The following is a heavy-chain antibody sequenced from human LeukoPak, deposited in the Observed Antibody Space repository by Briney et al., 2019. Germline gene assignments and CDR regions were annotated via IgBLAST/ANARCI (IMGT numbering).Heavy chain of an antibody. CDR1: GCTLSGQY. J-gene: IGHJ4*02. D-gene: IGHD1-14*01. V-gene: IGHV1-2*02. Sequence: SVKEACLESGCTLSGQYIQCVGEAPGQEIEWMGWINPNSGGTNYAQKFQGRVTMTRDTSTSTAYMELSSLRSDDTAVYYCARGPPYRGFDYWGQGTLVAVSS. CDR2: INPNSGGT. CDR3: ARGPPYRGFDY.